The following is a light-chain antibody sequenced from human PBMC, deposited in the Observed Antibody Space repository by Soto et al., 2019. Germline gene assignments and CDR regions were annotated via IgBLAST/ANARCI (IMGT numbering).Light chain of an antibody. J-gene: IGLJ3*02. CDR3: SSYAASNNFYFV. Sequence: QSALTQPPSASGSPGQSVTISFTGTSSDVGGYNYVSWYQQYPGRAPKLMIYEVTKRPSGVPDRFSGSQSGNTASLTVSGLHAEDEADYYCSSYAASNNFYFVFGGGTKLTVL. CDR2: EVT. V-gene: IGLV2-8*01. CDR1: SSDVGGYNY.